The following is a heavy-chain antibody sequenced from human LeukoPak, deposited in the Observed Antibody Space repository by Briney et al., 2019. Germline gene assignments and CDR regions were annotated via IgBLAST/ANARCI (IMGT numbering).Heavy chain of an antibody. CDR2: ISYDGSSR. J-gene: IGHJ4*02. CDR3: AKDPYYYGSAYYFDY. V-gene: IGHV3-30*18. CDR1: GFTFSNYG. Sequence: GGSLRLSCAASGFTFSNYGMHWVRQTPGKGLEWVALISYDGSSRYYSDSVKGRFTISRDNSKNTPYLQMNSLRAEDTAVYYCAKDPYYYGSAYYFDYWGQGTLVTVSS. D-gene: IGHD3-10*01.